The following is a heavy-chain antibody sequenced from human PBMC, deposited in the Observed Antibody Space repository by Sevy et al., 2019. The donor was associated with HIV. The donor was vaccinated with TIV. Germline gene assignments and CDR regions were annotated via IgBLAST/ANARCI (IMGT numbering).Heavy chain of an antibody. CDR1: GFTFDDYG. V-gene: IGHV3-9*01. CDR2: ISWNGGSI. Sequence: GGSLRLSCAASGFTFDDYGMHWVRQVPGKGLEWVSGISWNGGSIGYADSVKGRFIISRDNAKKSLYLQMNSLRLQDTCLYFCAKDVSTGGSCMGYYYGLDVCGQGTRVSVSS. J-gene: IGHJ6*02. D-gene: IGHD2-8*02. CDR3: AKDVSTGGSCMGYYYGLDV.